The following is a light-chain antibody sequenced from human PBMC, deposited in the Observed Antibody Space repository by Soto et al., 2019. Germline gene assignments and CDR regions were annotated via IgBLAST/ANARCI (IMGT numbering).Light chain of an antibody. J-gene: IGKJ5*01. CDR1: QDIRNY. CDR2: DAS. Sequence: DIQMTQSPSSLSASEGDRVSIRCQASQDIRNYLNWYQQKPGKAPKLLIYDASNLETGVPSRFSGRGSGTHFDLTISSLQPEDIATYYCQQYDNLPITFGQGTRLEI. V-gene: IGKV1-33*01. CDR3: QQYDNLPIT.